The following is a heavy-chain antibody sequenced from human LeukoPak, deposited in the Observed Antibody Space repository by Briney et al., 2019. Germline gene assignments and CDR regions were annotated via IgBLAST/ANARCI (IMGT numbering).Heavy chain of an antibody. V-gene: IGHV1-46*01. D-gene: IGHD3-9*01. Sequence: ASVKVSCKASGYAFTGYYLHWVRQAPGQGLEWMGCVNPSGGSTSYAQKFQGRVTMTRDMSTSTVYMELSSLRSEDTAVYYCASEEVDRDWYYFDYWGQGTLVTVSS. J-gene: IGHJ4*02. CDR3: ASEEVDRDWYYFDY. CDR1: GYAFTGYY. CDR2: VNPSGGST.